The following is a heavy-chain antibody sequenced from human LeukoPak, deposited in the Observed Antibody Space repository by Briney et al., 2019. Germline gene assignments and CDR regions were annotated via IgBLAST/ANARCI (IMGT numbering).Heavy chain of an antibody. J-gene: IGHJ4*02. CDR2: IDGSDGAS. V-gene: IGHV3-23*01. CDR1: GFRFSSYV. D-gene: IGHD1-26*01. CDR3: ARVDSGNYDY. Sequence: GGSLRLSCAASGFRFSSYVMSWVRQAPGKGLEYVSSIDGSDGASYYADSVKGRFTISRDNSKNTLFLQMNSLRVEDTAVYYCARVDSGNYDYWGQGTLVTVSS.